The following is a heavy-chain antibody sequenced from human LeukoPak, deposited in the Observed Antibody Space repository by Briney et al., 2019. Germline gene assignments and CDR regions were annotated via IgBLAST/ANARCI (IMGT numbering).Heavy chain of an antibody. Sequence: SETLSLTCAVYGGSFSGYYWSWIRQPPGKGLEWIGEINHSGSTNYNPSLKSRVTISADTSKNQFSLKLSSVTAADTAVYYCARGWDYGNYDAGTSDWFDPWGQGTLVTVSS. CDR2: INHSGST. CDR1: GGSFSGYY. D-gene: IGHD4-11*01. V-gene: IGHV4-34*01. J-gene: IGHJ5*02. CDR3: ARGWDYGNYDAGTSDWFDP.